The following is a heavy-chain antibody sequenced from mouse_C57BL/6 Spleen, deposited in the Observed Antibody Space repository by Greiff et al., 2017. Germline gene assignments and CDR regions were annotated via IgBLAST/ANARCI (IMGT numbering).Heavy chain of an antibody. CDR1: GYTFTDYN. D-gene: IGHD2-1*01. V-gene: IGHV1-22*01. Sequence: EVQLVESGPELVKPGASVKMSCKASGYTFTDYNMHWVKQSHGKSLEWIGYINPNNGGTSYNQKFKGKATLTVNKSSSTAYMELRSLTSEDSAVYYCESPLYLVFYFDYWGQGTTLTVSS. CDR3: ESPLYLVFYFDY. J-gene: IGHJ2*01. CDR2: INPNNGGT.